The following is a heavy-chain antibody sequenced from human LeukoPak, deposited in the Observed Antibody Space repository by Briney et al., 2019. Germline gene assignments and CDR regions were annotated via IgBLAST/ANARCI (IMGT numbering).Heavy chain of an antibody. CDR1: GYTFTGYY. V-gene: IGHV1-69*13. Sequence: SVKVSCKASGYTFTGYYMHWVRQAPGQGLEWMGGIIPIFGTANYAQKFQGRVTITADESTSTAYMELSSLRSEDTAVYYCARGRGSYSVDYWGQGTLVTVSS. CDR2: IIPIFGTA. CDR3: ARGRGSYSVDY. D-gene: IGHD1-26*01. J-gene: IGHJ4*02.